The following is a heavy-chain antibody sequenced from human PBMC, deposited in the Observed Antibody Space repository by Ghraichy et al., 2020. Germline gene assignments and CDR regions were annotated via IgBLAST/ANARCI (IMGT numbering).Heavy chain of an antibody. CDR1: GGSISSYY. J-gene: IGHJ6*02. CDR3: ARTRWLYYGMDV. V-gene: IGHV4-59*01. Sequence: SETLSLTCTVSGGSISSYYWSWIRQPPGKGLEWIGYIYYSGSTNYNPSLKSRVTISVDTSKNQFSLKLSSVTAADTAVYYCARTRWLYYGMDVWGQGTTVTVSS. CDR2: IYYSGST. D-gene: IGHD6-19*01.